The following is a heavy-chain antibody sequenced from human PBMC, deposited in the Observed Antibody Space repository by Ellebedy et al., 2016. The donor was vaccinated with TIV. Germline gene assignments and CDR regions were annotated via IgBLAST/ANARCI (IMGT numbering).Heavy chain of an antibody. J-gene: IGHJ4*02. CDR2: ITCGCDTT. Sequence: PGGSLRLSCAASGFTFSSHGMAWVRQAPGKGLEWPSGITCGCDTTYYAYSVKGRFTIPRDNSKNTLFLQLSSLRAEDTAVFYCVRVMWPVPGPVDPFDYWGQGTPVTVSS. D-gene: IGHD6-19*01. CDR3: VRVMWPVPGPVDPFDY. CDR1: GFTFSSHG. V-gene: IGHV3-23*01.